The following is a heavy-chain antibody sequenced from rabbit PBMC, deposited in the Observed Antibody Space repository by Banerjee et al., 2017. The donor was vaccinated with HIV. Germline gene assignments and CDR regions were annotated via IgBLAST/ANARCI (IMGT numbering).Heavy chain of an antibody. CDR2: VDTGSGST. V-gene: IGHV1S45*01. CDR3: ARGVSAGYAGYGYVPYYFNL. J-gene: IGHJ4*01. D-gene: IGHD6-1*01. Sequence: QLVESGGGLVQPGGSLALTCKASGFSFSSGLPMCWVRQAPGKGLEWIASVDTGSGSTYYASWAKGRFTISKTSSTTVTLQMTSLTAADTATYFCARGVSAGYAGYGYVPYYFNLWGQGTLVTVS. CDR1: GFSFSSGLP.